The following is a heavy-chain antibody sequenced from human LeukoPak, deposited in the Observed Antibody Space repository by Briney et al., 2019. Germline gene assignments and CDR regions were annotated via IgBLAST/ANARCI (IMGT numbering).Heavy chain of an antibody. CDR1: GFIFSSYV. Sequence: PGGSLRLSCAASGFIFSSYVMYWVRQAPGKGLEWVTIISYDGSNKYYADSVKGRFTISRDNAKNSLYLQMKSLRAEDTAVYYCARGKTSQNIVTRKTYNWFDPWGQGTLVTVSS. CDR2: ISYDGSNK. V-gene: IGHV3-30*04. D-gene: IGHD2/OR15-2a*01. J-gene: IGHJ5*02. CDR3: ARGKTSQNIVTRKTYNWFDP.